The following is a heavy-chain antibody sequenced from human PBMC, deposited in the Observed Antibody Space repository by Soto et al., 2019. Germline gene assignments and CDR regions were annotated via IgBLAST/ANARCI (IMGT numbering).Heavy chain of an antibody. V-gene: IGHV4-59*01. CDR3: ARGRHWLDY. J-gene: IGHJ4*02. CDR2: IYYSGST. Sequence: QVQLQESGPGLVKPSETLSLTCTVSGGSINTYYWSWIRQPPGKAPEWIGYIYYSGSTNYTPPLMRRVTITVDTSKSHFSLKLSSVTAADTAVYYCARGRHWLDYWGQGTLVTVSS. CDR1: GGSINTYY. D-gene: IGHD6-19*01.